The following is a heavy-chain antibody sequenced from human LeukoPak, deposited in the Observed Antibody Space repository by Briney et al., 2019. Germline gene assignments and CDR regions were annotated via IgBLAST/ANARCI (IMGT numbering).Heavy chain of an antibody. Sequence: PSETLSLTCAVSGGSISSSNWWSWVRQPPGKGLEWIGEIYHSGSTNYNPSLKSRVTISVDTSKNQFSLKLSSVTAADTAVYYCARGYYYDSSGYHLDYWGQGTLVTVSS. CDR3: ARGYYYDSSGYHLDY. V-gene: IGHV4-4*02. D-gene: IGHD3-22*01. CDR2: IYHSGST. CDR1: GGSISSSNW. J-gene: IGHJ4*02.